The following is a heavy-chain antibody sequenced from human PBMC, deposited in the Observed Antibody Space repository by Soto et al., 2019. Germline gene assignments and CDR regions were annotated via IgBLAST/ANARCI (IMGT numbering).Heavy chain of an antibody. CDR3: ARPLRGGHYYYGMDV. D-gene: IGHD3-10*01. Sequence: QVQLVQSGAEVKKPGSSVKVSCTASGGTFSSYAISWVRQAPGQGLEWMGGVIPIFGRANYAQKFQGRVTITADESTSTAYMELSSLRSEDTAVYYCARPLRGGHYYYGMDVWGQGTTVTVSS. J-gene: IGHJ6*02. CDR2: VIPIFGRA. V-gene: IGHV1-69*01. CDR1: GGTFSSYA.